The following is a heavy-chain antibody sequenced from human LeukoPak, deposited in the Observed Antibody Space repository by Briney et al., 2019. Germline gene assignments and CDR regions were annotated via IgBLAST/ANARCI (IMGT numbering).Heavy chain of an antibody. D-gene: IGHD3-9*01. V-gene: IGHV4-59*11. CDR2: IYYSGST. Sequence: SETLSLTCTVSGGSISSHYWSWIRQPPGKGLEWIGYIYYSGSTNYNPSLKSRVTISVDTSKNQFSLKLSSVTAADPAVYYCARGFDILTGYLDYWGQGTLVTVSS. J-gene: IGHJ4*02. CDR1: GGSISSHY. CDR3: ARGFDILTGYLDY.